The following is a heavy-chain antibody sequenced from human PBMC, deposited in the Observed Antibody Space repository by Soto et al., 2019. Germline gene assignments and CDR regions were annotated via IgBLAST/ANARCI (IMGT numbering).Heavy chain of an antibody. V-gene: IGHV1-69*01. J-gene: IGHJ5*02. CDR2: IIPIFGTA. CDR3: ARGNCTNGVCYSSLGWFDP. Sequence: QVQLVQSGAEVKKPGSSVKVSCKASGGTFSSYAISWVRQAPGQGLEWMGGIIPIFGTANYAQKFQGRVTITADESKSKAYMELSSMRSEDTAVYYCARGNCTNGVCYSSLGWFDPWGQGTLVTVSS. CDR1: GGTFSSYA. D-gene: IGHD2-8*01.